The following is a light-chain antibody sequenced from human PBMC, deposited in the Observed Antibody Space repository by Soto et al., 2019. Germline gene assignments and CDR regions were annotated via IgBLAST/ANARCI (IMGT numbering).Light chain of an antibody. CDR2: GAS. J-gene: IGKJ4*01. Sequence: IVLTQSPGTLSLSPGERATLSRRASQSVRSSYLAWYQQKPGQAPRLLIYGASSRATGIPDRFSGSGSGTDFTLTISRLEPEDFAVYYCQQYGSSPLTFGGGTKVEIK. V-gene: IGKV3-20*01. CDR3: QQYGSSPLT. CDR1: QSVRSSY.